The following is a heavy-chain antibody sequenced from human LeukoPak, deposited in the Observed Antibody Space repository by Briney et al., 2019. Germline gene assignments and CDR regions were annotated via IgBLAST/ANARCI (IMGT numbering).Heavy chain of an antibody. V-gene: IGHV1-8*01. D-gene: IGHD6-19*01. CDR2: MNPNSGNT. CDR3: ARMTVSGRVNWFDP. Sequence: ASVKVSCKASGYTFSSYDIHWVRQATGQGLEWMGWMNPNSGNTVYAQKFQGRVTITRNTSINTAYMELSSLRSEDTAVYYCARMTVSGRVNWFDPWGQGTLVTVSS. J-gene: IGHJ5*02. CDR1: GYTFSSYD.